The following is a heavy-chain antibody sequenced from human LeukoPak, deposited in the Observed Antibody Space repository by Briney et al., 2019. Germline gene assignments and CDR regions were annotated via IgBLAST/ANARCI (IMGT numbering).Heavy chain of an antibody. Sequence: GASVKVSCKASGHTSTDHYLHWVRQAPGQGLEWMGGIIPISGTTNYAQKFQGRVTITADKSTNTVYMEVSSLTSEDTAVFYCAKTSVVTLHPFGYYYMDVWGKGTTVTVSS. V-gene: IGHV1-69*06. CDR1: GHTSTDHY. CDR3: AKTSVVTLHPFGYYYMDV. J-gene: IGHJ6*03. D-gene: IGHD4-23*01. CDR2: IIPISGTT.